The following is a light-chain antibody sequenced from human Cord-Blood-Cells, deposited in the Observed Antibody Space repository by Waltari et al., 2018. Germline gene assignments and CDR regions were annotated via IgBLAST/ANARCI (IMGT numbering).Light chain of an antibody. J-gene: IGKJ4*01. CDR3: QQYYSTPH. V-gene: IGKV4-1*01. CDR1: QSVLYSSNNKNY. CDR2: WAY. Sequence: DIVMTQSPDSLAVSLGERATINCKSSQSVLYSSNNKNYLAWYQQKPGQPPKLLIYWAYTRESGFPDRFSGSGSGTDFTLTISSLQAEDVAVYYCQQYYSTPHFGGGTKVEIK.